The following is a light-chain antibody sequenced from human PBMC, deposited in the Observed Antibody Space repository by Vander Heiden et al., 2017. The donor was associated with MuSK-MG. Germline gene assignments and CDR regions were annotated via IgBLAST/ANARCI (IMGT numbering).Light chain of an antibody. CDR1: QSVSSY. V-gene: IGKV3-11*01. CDR3: KWHSNWQPWT. Sequence: EIVLTQSPATLSLSPAERATLSCRASQSVSSYSDWYQHKPGQSSRLLISDPSNRATVTPARSSGSQYRPCLTLTIGCRETEDPTLYYLKWHSNWQPWTFVQGTKVXMK. CDR2: DPS. J-gene: IGKJ1*01.